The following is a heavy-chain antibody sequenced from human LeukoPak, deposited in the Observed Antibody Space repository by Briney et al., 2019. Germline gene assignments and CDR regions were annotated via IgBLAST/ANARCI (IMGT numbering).Heavy chain of an antibody. D-gene: IGHD4/OR15-4a*01. CDR1: GFTFSSYA. V-gene: IGHV3-30*04. CDR3: AKDPTHFRVWDDYDTNILSH. J-gene: IGHJ4*02. Sequence: GGSLRLSCAASGFTFSSYAMHWVRQAPGKGLEWVAVISYDGSNKYYADSVKGRFTISRDNSKNTLYLQMNSLRADDTAVYYCAKDPTHFRVWDDYDTNILSHWGQGTLVTVSS. CDR2: ISYDGSNK.